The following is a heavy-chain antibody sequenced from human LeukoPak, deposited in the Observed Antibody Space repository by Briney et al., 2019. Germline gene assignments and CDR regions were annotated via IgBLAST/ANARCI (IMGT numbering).Heavy chain of an antibody. V-gene: IGHV1-69*05. Sequence: GASVKVSCKASGGTFGSYAISWVRQAPGQGLEWMGRIIPIFGTASYALKFQGRVTITTDESTSTAYMELSSLRSEDTAVYYCARGHSGYDNYYWFDPWGQGTLVTVSS. CDR3: ARGHSGYDNYYWFDP. CDR2: IIPIFGTA. D-gene: IGHD5-12*01. CDR1: GGTFGSYA. J-gene: IGHJ5*02.